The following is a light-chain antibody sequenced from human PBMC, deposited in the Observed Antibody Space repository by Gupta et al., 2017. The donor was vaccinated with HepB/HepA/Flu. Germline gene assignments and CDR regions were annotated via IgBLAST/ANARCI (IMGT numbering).Light chain of an antibody. J-gene: IGKJ1*01. CDR2: DAS. CDR3: QQYGSSRT. V-gene: IGKV3-20*01. Sequence: EIVLTQSPGTLSLSPGERATLSCRASQSVSSSYLAWYQQKPGQAPRLLIYDASSRATGIPDRFRGSGSGTDFTLTISRLEPEDFAVYYCQQYGSSRTFGQGTKVEIK. CDR1: QSVSSSY.